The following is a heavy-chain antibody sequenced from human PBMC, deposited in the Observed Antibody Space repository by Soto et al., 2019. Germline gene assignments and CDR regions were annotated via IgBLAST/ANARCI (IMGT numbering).Heavy chain of an antibody. J-gene: IGHJ6*02. CDR1: GGSFSGYY. CDR3: ARCMELGYYYAMDV. V-gene: IGHV4-34*01. D-gene: IGHD1-7*01. Sequence: LSLTCAVYGGSFSGYYWRWIRQPPGMGLEWIGEINHSGSTNYNPSLKSRVTISVDTSKNQFSLKLSSVTAADTAVYYCARCMELGYYYAMDVWGQGTTVTVSS. CDR2: INHSGST.